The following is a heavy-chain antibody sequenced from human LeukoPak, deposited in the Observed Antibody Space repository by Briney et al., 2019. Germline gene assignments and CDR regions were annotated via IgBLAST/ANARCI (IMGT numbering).Heavy chain of an antibody. D-gene: IGHD6-19*01. CDR2: IWYDGTNK. Sequence: GGSLRLSCAASGFTFSDYGMHWVRRAPGKGLEWVAVIWYDGTNKYYADSVEGRFTISRDNSKNTLYLQMNSLRAEDTAVYYCARTRYNSGGGDYWGRGTPVTVSP. V-gene: IGHV3-33*01. J-gene: IGHJ4*02. CDR1: GFTFSDYG. CDR3: ARTRYNSGGGDY.